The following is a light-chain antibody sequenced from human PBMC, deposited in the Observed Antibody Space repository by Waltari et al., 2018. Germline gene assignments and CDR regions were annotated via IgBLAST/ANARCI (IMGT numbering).Light chain of an antibody. CDR1: QSVGSN. CDR2: GAY. Sequence: EIVMTQSPPTLSVSPGDTASLSCRASQSVGSNLAWYQQKPGQAPRLLIYGAYNRATGIPARFSGSGSGTDFTLTISSLQAEDVALYYCQQYYNSPRTFGQGTKVEIK. CDR3: QQYYNSPRT. V-gene: IGKV3-15*01. J-gene: IGKJ1*01.